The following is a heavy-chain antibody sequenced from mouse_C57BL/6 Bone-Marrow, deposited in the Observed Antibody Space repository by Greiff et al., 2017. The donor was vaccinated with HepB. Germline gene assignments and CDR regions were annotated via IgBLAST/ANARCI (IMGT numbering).Heavy chain of an antibody. V-gene: IGHV14-1*01. Sequence: EVKLMESGAELVRPGASVKLSCTASGFNIKDYYMHWVKQRPEQGLEWIGRIDPEDGDTEYAPKFQGKATMTADTSSNTAYLQLSSLTSEDTAVYYCTSFITTVVPFAYWGQGTLVTVSA. CDR1: GFNIKDYY. CDR2: IDPEDGDT. CDR3: TSFITTVVPFAY. D-gene: IGHD1-1*01. J-gene: IGHJ3*01.